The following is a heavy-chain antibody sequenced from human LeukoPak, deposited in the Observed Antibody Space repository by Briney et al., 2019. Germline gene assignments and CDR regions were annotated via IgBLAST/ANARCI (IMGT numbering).Heavy chain of an antibody. CDR2: IIPIFGTA. D-gene: IGHD5-18*01. CDR1: GGTFRSYA. V-gene: IGHV1-69*06. CDR3: ARSPYSYANPIDY. J-gene: IGHJ4*02. Sequence: SVKVSCQASGGTFRSYAISWVRQAPGQGLEWMGGIIPIFGTANYAQKFQGRVTITADKSTSTAYMELSSLRSEDTAVYYCARSPYSYANPIDYWGQGTLVTVSS.